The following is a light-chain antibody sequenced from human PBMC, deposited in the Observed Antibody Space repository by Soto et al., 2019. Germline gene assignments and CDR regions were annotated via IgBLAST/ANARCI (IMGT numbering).Light chain of an antibody. Sequence: EIVMTQSPATLSVPPGERATLSCRASQSVSSNLAWYQQKAGQTPKLLIYVAYTRATGIPARFSGSGSGTQFTLTISSLQSEDFAVYYCQQYNVWPLTFGGGTKVEFK. J-gene: IGKJ4*01. CDR1: QSVSSN. V-gene: IGKV3-15*01. CDR2: VAY. CDR3: QQYNVWPLT.